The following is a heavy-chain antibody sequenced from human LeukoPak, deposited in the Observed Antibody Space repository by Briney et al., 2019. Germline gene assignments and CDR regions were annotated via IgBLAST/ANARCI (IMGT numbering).Heavy chain of an antibody. V-gene: IGHV3-30*18. J-gene: IGHJ4*02. CDR1: GFTFSSYG. Sequence: GGSLRLSCAASGFTFSSYGMHWVRQAPGKGLEWVAVISYDGSNKYYADPVKGRFTISRDNSKNTLYLQMNSLRAEDTAVYYCAKTNYDSSFDYWGQGTLVTVSS. CDR2: ISYDGSNK. CDR3: AKTNYDSSFDY. D-gene: IGHD3-22*01.